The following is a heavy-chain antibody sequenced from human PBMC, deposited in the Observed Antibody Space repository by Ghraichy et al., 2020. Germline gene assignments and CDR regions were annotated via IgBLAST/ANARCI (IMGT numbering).Heavy chain of an antibody. CDR2: IKQDGSEK. CDR1: GFTFSSYW. J-gene: IGHJ4*02. CDR3: ARSDYGDYSNYFDY. Sequence: LTCAASGFTFSSYWMSWVRQAPGKGLEWVANIKQDGSEKYYVDSVKGRFTISRDNAKNSLYLQMNSLRAEDTAVYYCARSDYGDYSNYFDYWGQGTLVTVSS. D-gene: IGHD4-17*01. V-gene: IGHV3-7*01.